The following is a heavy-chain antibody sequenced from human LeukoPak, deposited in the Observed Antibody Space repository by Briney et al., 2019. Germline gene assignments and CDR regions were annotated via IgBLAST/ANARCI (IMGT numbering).Heavy chain of an antibody. V-gene: IGHV3-21*01. CDR1: GFTFSYHW. CDR3: ARDGVTDAFDI. Sequence: GGSLRLSCAASGFTFSYHWMTWVRQAPGKGLEWVSSISSSSSYIYYADSVKGRFTISRDNAKNSLYLQMNSLRAEDTAVYYCARDGVTDAFDIWGQGTMVTVSS. D-gene: IGHD3-10*01. CDR2: ISSSSSYI. J-gene: IGHJ3*02.